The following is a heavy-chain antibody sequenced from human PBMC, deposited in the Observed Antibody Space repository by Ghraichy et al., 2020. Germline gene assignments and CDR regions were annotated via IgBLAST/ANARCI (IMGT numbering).Heavy chain of an antibody. CDR3: AKQTVPGDYYGSGGWFDP. CDR1: GFTFSSYA. CDR2: ISGSGGRT. Sequence: GESLNISCAASGFTFSSYAMSWVRQAPGKGLEWVSAISGSGGRTYYADSVRGRFTICRDNSKNTLYLQMNIMRAEDTAVYYCAKQTVPGDYYGSGGWFDPWGQGTLVTVSS. J-gene: IGHJ5*02. D-gene: IGHD3-10*01. V-gene: IGHV3-23*01.